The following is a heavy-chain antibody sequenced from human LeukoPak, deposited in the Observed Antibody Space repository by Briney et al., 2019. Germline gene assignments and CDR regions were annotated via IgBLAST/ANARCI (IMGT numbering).Heavy chain of an antibody. CDR2: IFYRSKSYN. D-gene: IGHD1-26*01. CDR3: ERGQMVTMRAGGPGSGTYYPLVY. CDR1: RDSVSSSNAA. Sequence: SQTLSLTCALSRDSVSSSNAAWNWIRQSPPRGLEWLGRIFYRSKSYNDYAASVKSRITSNPDTSKNQLSLRLSSVTPEDRAVYYCERGQMVTMRAGGPGSGTYYPLVYWGRGTLVTVSS. J-gene: IGHJ4*02. V-gene: IGHV6-1*01.